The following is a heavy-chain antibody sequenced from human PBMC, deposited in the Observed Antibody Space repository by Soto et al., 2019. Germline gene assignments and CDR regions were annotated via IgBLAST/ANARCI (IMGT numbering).Heavy chain of an antibody. CDR3: ARDTNFYASGSGVDY. D-gene: IGHD3-10*01. J-gene: IGHJ4*02. CDR1: GFTFSNYW. V-gene: IGHV3-7*01. Sequence: GGSLRLSCAASGFTFSNYWMTWVRQAPGKGLEWVANIKQDASEKYYVDSVKGRFTISRDNAENSLYLQMNSLRAEDTAVYFCARDTNFYASGSGVDYWGQGILVTVSS. CDR2: IKQDASEK.